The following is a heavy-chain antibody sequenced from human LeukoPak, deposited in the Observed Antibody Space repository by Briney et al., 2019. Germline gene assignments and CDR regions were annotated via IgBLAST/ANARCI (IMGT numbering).Heavy chain of an antibody. Sequence: SETLSLTCTGSGGSISSYYWSWIRQPPGKGLEWIGYIYYSGRTNYNPSLKSRVTISVDTSKNQFSLKLSSVTAADTAVYYCARDYGDYVVDYWGQGTLVTVSS. CDR2: IYYSGRT. V-gene: IGHV4-59*01. J-gene: IGHJ4*02. CDR3: ARDYGDYVVDY. CDR1: GGSISSYY. D-gene: IGHD4-17*01.